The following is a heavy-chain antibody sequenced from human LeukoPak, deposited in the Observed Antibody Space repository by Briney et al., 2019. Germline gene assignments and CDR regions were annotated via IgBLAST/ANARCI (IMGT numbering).Heavy chain of an antibody. CDR2: INHSGST. V-gene: IGHV4-34*01. D-gene: IGHD6-19*01. J-gene: IGHJ4*02. Sequence: PSETLSLTCAVYGGSFSGYYWSWIRQPPGKGLEWIGEINHSGSTNYNPSLKSRVTISVDTSKNQFSLKLSSVTAADTAVYYCARVRWLARKGYFDYWGQGTLVTVSS. CDR1: GGSFSGYY. CDR3: ARVRWLARKGYFDY.